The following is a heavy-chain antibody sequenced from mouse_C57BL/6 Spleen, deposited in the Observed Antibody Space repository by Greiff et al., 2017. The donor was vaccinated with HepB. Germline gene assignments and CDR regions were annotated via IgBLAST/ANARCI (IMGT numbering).Heavy chain of an antibody. V-gene: IGHV7-3*01. CDR1: GFTFTDYY. Sequence: EVQLVESGGGLVQPGGSLSLSCAASGFTFTDYYMSWVRQPPGKALEWLGFIRNKANGYTTEYSASVKGRFTISRDNSQSILYLQMNALRAEDSATYYCARNYYGSSPFDYWGQGTTLTVSS. CDR3: ARNYYGSSPFDY. CDR2: IRNKANGYTT. J-gene: IGHJ2*01. D-gene: IGHD1-1*01.